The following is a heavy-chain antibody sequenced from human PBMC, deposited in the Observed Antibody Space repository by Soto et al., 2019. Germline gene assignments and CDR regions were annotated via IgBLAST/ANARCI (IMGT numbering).Heavy chain of an antibody. CDR2: IFPLTDIP. D-gene: IGHD2-2*01. Sequence: QVQLVQSGTEVKKPGSSVKVSCKASGGTFRNYPINWVRQAPGQGLEWMGSIFPLTDIPDYAQNFQARLTISADKSTITAYMALSSLTSDDTAMYFCARGPLIVVYYFESWGQGTLVTVSS. V-gene: IGHV1-69*02. CDR3: ARGPLIVVYYFES. CDR1: GGTFRNYP. J-gene: IGHJ4*02.